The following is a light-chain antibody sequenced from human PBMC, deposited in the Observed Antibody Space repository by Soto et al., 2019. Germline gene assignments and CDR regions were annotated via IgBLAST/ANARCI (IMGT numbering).Light chain of an antibody. CDR1: SSDVGSSNL. V-gene: IGLV2-23*01. CDR3: CSYAGSSTFV. Sequence: QSALAQSASVSWSPGQSITFSCTGSSSDVGSSNLVSWYQQRPGKAPKLLIYEGTRRPSGVSNRFSGSKSGSTASLTISGLQAEDEADYYCCSYAGSSTFVFGTGTKVTVL. J-gene: IGLJ1*01. CDR2: EGT.